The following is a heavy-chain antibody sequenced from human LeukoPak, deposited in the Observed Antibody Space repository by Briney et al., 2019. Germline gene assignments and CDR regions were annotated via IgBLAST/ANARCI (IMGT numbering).Heavy chain of an antibody. J-gene: IGHJ6*03. CDR2: ISSSSSYI. Sequence: GGSLRLSCAASGFTFSSYSMNWVRQAPGKGLEWVSSISSSSSYIYYADSVKGRFTISRDNAKNSLYLQMNSLRAEDTAVYYCAKGGYSNGRYYYYYMDVWGEGTTVTVSS. CDR1: GFTFSSYS. V-gene: IGHV3-21*04. D-gene: IGHD5-18*01. CDR3: AKGGYSNGRYYYYYMDV.